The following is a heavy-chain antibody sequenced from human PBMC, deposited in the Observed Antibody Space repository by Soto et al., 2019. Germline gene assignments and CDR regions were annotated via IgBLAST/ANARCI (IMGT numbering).Heavy chain of an antibody. Sequence: SVKVSCKASGGTFSSYAISWVRQAPGEGLEWMGGIIPIFGTANYAQKFQGRVTITADESTSTAYMELSSLRSEDTAVYYCARGVAAGARRAFDIWTQGTMVPVSS. CDR2: IIPIFGTA. V-gene: IGHV1-69*13. J-gene: IGHJ3*02. CDR1: GGTFSSYA. CDR3: ARGVAAGARRAFDI. D-gene: IGHD6-13*01.